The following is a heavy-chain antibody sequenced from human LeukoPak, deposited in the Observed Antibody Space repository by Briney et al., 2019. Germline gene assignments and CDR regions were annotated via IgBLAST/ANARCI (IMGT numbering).Heavy chain of an antibody. CDR3: ARDPGNYYDSSGYYP. CDR1: GGTFSSYA. Sequence: GASVKVSCKASGGTFSSYAISWVRQAPGQGLEWMGGIIPIFGTANYAQKFQGRVTITTDESTSTAYMELSSLRSEDTAVYYCARDPGNYYDSSGYYPWGQGTLVTVSS. V-gene: IGHV1-69*05. D-gene: IGHD3-22*01. J-gene: IGHJ5*02. CDR2: IIPIFGTA.